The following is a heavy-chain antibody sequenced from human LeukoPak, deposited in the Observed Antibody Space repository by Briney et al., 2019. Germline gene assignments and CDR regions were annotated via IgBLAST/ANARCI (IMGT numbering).Heavy chain of an antibody. Sequence: ASVKVSCKASGCTFSCYAFSWVRQAPGQGLEWVGGIVPILGIANYAQKFQRRVTSTADKSTRTAYMQLSTLRSEDTAVYYRASRPYYYDSSGSRNYYYYYGMDVWGEGTTVTVSS. J-gene: IGHJ6*04. CDR3: ASRPYYYDSSGSRNYYYYYGMDV. V-gene: IGHV1-69*10. D-gene: IGHD3-22*01. CDR2: IVPILGIA. CDR1: GCTFSCYA.